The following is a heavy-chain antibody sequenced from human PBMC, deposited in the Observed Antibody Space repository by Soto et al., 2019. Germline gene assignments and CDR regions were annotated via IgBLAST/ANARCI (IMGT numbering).Heavy chain of an antibody. CDR2: ISSSSSTT. V-gene: IGHV3-48*01. CDR3: ARDWGYYGSGRYRIYGMDV. Sequence: SCAASGFTFSTYSMNWVRQAPGKGLEWVSYISSSSSTTYYADSVKGRFTTSRDNSKNTLYLQMNSLRAEDTAVYYCARDWGYYGSGRYRIYGMDVWGQGTTVTVSS. J-gene: IGHJ6*02. CDR1: GFTFSTYS. D-gene: IGHD3-10*01.